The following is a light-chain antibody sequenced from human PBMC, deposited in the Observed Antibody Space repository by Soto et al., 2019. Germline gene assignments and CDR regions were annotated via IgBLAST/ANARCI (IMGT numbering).Light chain of an antibody. CDR2: AAS. J-gene: IGKJ1*01. Sequence: DIQMTQSPSTLSGSVGDRVTITCRASQGISNWLAWYQQKPGRVPKLLIYAASTLHSGVPSRFSGSGSGTDFTLTISSLQPEDVATYYCQKYNSAPWTFGQGTKVDIK. V-gene: IGKV1-27*01. CDR1: QGISNW. CDR3: QKYNSAPWT.